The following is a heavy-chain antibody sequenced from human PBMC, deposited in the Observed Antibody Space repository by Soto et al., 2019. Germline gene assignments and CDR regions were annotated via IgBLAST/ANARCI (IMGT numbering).Heavy chain of an antibody. Sequence: PGGSLRLSCVASGFTFHIYAIHWVRQAPGQGLEWVSAIGGSGGSTYYADSVKGRFTISRDNSKNTLYLQMNSLRAEDTAVYYCAKALIGPNTNFDYWGQGTLVTVSS. V-gene: IGHV3-23*01. CDR3: AKALIGPNTNFDY. J-gene: IGHJ4*02. CDR1: GFTFHIYA. CDR2: IGGSGGST. D-gene: IGHD1-1*01.